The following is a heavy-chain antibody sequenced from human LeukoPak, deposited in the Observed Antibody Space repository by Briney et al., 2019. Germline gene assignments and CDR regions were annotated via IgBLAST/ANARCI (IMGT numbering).Heavy chain of an antibody. CDR1: GGTFISYA. D-gene: IGHD2-15*01. Sequence: SVTVPFTGSGGTFISYAISGVRQAPGQGGEGVGGMIPIVGTANYAQKFQGRVTITTDESTSTAYMELSSLRSEDTAVYYCARDYPYSSGGRPMDVWGKGTTVTVSS. J-gene: IGHJ6*03. CDR2: MIPIVGTA. V-gene: IGHV1-69*05. CDR3: ARDYPYSSGGRPMDV.